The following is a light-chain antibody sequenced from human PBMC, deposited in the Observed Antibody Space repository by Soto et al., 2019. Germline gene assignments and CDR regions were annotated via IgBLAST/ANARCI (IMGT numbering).Light chain of an antibody. J-gene: IGKJ5*01. CDR1: QTVSRN. Sequence: EGVMTHSRATLSVSPAARASLXCRASQTVSRNLAWYQQRPGQAPRLLIYDISNRAAGVPARFSGSGSETEFTLTIRSLQSEDFAVYFCQQYNNWPSFGQGTRLEIK. V-gene: IGKV3-15*01. CDR3: QQYNNWPS. CDR2: DIS.